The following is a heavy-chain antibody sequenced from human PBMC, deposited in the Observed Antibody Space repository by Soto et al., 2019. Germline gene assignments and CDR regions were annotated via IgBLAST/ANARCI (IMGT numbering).Heavy chain of an antibody. Sequence: ASVKVSCKVSGYTLTELSMHWVRQAPGKGLEWMGGFDPEDGETIYAQKFQGRVTMTEDTSTDTAYMELSSLRSEDTAVYYCATDLGVTIFGVVRDGSEFDYWGQGTLVTVSS. CDR3: ATDLGVTIFGVVRDGSEFDY. J-gene: IGHJ4*02. D-gene: IGHD3-3*01. CDR1: GYTLTELS. CDR2: FDPEDGET. V-gene: IGHV1-24*01.